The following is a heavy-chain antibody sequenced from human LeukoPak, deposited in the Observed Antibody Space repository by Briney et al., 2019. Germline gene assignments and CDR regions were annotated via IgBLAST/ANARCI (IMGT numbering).Heavy chain of an antibody. CDR3: ARDGAVAATSDY. Sequence: GGSLRLSCAASGFTFSSYGMHWVRQAPGKGLEWVAVISYDGSNKYYADSVKGRFTISRDNAKNSLYLQMNSLRAEDTAVYYCARDGAVAATSDYWGQGTLVTVSS. D-gene: IGHD6-19*01. CDR1: GFTFSSYG. CDR2: ISYDGSNK. V-gene: IGHV3-30*03. J-gene: IGHJ4*02.